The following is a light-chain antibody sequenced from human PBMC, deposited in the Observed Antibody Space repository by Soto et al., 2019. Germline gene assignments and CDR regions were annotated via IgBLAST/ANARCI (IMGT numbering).Light chain of an antibody. Sequence: DVQCTRSASFLSASLVDRATITCRASQGIGSYLAWYQQKPGKAPRLLIYAASTLQSGVPSRSSGSESDTEFTLTIRSLQPEDFATYYCQQLNNYPLTFGGGTKV. V-gene: IGKV1-9*01. CDR2: AAS. CDR3: QQLNNYPLT. CDR1: QGIGSY. J-gene: IGKJ4*01.